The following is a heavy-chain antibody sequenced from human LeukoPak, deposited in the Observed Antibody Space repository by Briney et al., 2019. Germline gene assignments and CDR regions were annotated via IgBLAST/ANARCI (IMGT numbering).Heavy chain of an antibody. J-gene: IGHJ4*02. CDR1: GYTLTELS. V-gene: IGHV1-24*01. Sequence: ASVKVSYKVSGYTLTELSMHWVRQAPGKGLEWMGGFDPEDGETIYAQKFQGRVTMTEDTSTDTAYMELSSLRSEDTAVYYCATAPYYDILTGYYIDYWGQGTLVTVSS. D-gene: IGHD3-9*01. CDR2: FDPEDGET. CDR3: ATAPYYDILTGYYIDY.